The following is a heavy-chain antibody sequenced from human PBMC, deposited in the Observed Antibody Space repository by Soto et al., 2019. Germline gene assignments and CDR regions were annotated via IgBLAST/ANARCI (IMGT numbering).Heavy chain of an antibody. Sequence: PSETLSLTCTVSGGSISSGGYYWSWIRQHPGKGLEWIGYIYYSGSTYYNPSLKSRVTISVDTSKNQFSLKLSSVTAADTAVYYCVRVFSDSSSFFDPWGKGTLVTVSS. J-gene: IGHJ5*02. V-gene: IGHV4-31*03. D-gene: IGHD6-13*01. CDR3: VRVFSDSSSFFDP. CDR1: GGSISSGGYY. CDR2: IYYSGST.